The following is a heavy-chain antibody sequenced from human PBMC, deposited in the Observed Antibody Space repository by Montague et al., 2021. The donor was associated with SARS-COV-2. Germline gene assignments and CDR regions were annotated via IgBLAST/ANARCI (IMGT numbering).Heavy chain of an antibody. Sequence: SETRSLTCTVSGGSISSNYWNWIRQPPGRGLEWIGYIYYSGSTNYNPSLESRVTISADTSKNHFPLKLRSVTAADTAVYYCAREISGPDYFDYWGQGTLVTVSS. D-gene: IGHD3-10*01. CDR3: AREISGPDYFDY. CDR1: GGSISSNY. V-gene: IGHV4-59*01. J-gene: IGHJ4*02. CDR2: IYYSGST.